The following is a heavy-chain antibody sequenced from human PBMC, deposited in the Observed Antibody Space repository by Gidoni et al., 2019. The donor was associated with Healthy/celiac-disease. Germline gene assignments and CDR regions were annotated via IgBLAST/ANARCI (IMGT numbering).Heavy chain of an antibody. V-gene: IGHV4-39*01. CDR3: ARTWDSSGWTGGRDNWFDP. D-gene: IGHD6-19*01. J-gene: IGHJ5*02. Sequence: STYYNPSLKSRVTISVDTSKNQFSLKLSSVTAADTAVYYCARTWDSSGWTGGRDNWFDPWGQGTLVTVSS. CDR2: ST.